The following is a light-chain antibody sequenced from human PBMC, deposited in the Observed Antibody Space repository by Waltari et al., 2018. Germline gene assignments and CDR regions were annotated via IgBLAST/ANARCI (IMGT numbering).Light chain of an antibody. V-gene: IGKV4-1*01. Sequence: DIVMTQSPDSLAVPLGATATMNCKSSQTILHSNNKTYLPWYQQRPGPPPKFLFSWASTRESGVPDRFSGSGSGTDFTLTISNLQAEDVAVYYCQHYYGRPPHTFGRGTKLEIQ. CDR3: QHYYGRPPHT. CDR1: QTILHSNNKTY. CDR2: WAS. J-gene: IGKJ2*01.